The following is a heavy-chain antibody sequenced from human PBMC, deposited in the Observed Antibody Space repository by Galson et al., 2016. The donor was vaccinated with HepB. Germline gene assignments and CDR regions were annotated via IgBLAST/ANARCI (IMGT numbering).Heavy chain of an antibody. V-gene: IGHV2-5*02. Sequence: PALVKPTQTLTLTCMFSGFSLRSPGQGVGWIRQSPGKALEWLVNIYWDDDKRYSPSLKSRLTITKDTSKSQVVLRVANMDPVDTATYYCAHRSPGQMVLGFYGDYFDYWGQGTPVTVSS. CDR2: IYWDDDK. J-gene: IGHJ4*02. CDR1: GFSLRSPGQG. CDR3: AHRSPGQMVLGFYGDYFDY. D-gene: IGHD3-10*01.